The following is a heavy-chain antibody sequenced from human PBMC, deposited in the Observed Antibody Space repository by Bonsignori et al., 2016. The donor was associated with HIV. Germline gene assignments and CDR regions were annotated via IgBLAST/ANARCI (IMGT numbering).Heavy chain of an antibody. Sequence: VRQAPGKGLEWVSSIRGSGDTTYYADSVKGRFTISRDNSKDTLFLQMNSLRAEDTAVYYCTKSPAAWDPRVYYFDYWGQGTLVTVSS. CDR3: TKSPAAWDPRVYYFDY. V-gene: IGHV3-23*01. CDR2: IRGSGDTT. D-gene: IGHD2-2*01. J-gene: IGHJ4*02.